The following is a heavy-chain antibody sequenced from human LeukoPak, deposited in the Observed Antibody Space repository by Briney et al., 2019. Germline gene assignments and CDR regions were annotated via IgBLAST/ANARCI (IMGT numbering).Heavy chain of an antibody. CDR1: GFTFSSYW. D-gene: IGHD3-16*01. J-gene: IGHJ6*02. CDR3: AGGGGLDV. V-gene: IGHV3-7*03. CDR2: INHNGNVN. Sequence: GGSLRLSCAASGFTFSSYWMNWARQAPGKGLEWVASINHNGNVNYYVDSVKGRFTISRDNAKNSLYLQMSNLRAEDTAVYFWAGGGGLDVWGQGATVTVSS.